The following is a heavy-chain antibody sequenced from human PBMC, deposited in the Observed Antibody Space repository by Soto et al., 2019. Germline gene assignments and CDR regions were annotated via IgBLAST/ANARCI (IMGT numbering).Heavy chain of an antibody. CDR1: GFTFSSFW. Sequence: GGSLRLSCAASGFTFSSFWMTWVRQAPGMGLEWVASIKEDGSEKHSVDSVMGRFTISRDNAKNSLYLQMNSLRAEDTAVYYCARGGSSRFDQWGQGTLVTVSS. CDR3: ARGGSSRFDQ. J-gene: IGHJ4*02. CDR2: IKEDGSEK. V-gene: IGHV3-7*01. D-gene: IGHD1-26*01.